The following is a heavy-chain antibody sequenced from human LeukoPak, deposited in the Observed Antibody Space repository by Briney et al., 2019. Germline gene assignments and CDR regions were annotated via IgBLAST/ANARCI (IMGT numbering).Heavy chain of an antibody. V-gene: IGHV3-21*01. J-gene: IGHJ5*02. CDR3: VRAYHPGGWFDP. CDR1: GFTFSSYS. CDR2: ISSSSLYI. D-gene: IGHD2-21*01. Sequence: PGGSLRLSCAASGFTFSSYSMNWVRQAPGKGLEWVSCISSSSLYIYYADSVKGRFTISRDNAKNSLYLQMNSLTAEDTAMHYCVRAYHPGGWFDPWGQGTLVTVSS.